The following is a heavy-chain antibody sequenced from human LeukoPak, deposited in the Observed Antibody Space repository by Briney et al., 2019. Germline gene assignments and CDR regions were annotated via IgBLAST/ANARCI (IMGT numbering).Heavy chain of an antibody. Sequence: GGSLRLSCTASGFTFDAYAMYWVRQAPGKGLEWVSLISANGENTYYADSVKGRFTISRDTSKNSLYLQMNSLRVEDTAVYYCARVRTENYYGMDVWGQGTTVTVSS. V-gene: IGHV3-43*02. D-gene: IGHD3-10*01. J-gene: IGHJ6*02. CDR1: GFTFDAYA. CDR2: ISANGENT. CDR3: ARVRTENYYGMDV.